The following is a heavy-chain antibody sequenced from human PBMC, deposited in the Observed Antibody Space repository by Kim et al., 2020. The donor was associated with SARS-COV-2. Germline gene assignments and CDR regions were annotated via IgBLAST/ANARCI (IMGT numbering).Heavy chain of an antibody. Sequence: ASVKVSCKASGYTFTSYAMHWVRQAPGQRLEWMGWINAGNGNTKYSQKFQGRVTITRDTSASTAYMELSSLRSEDTAVYYCARDPAGYCSGGSCYYHYYYGMDVWGQGTTVTVSS. J-gene: IGHJ6*02. CDR1: GYTFTSYA. V-gene: IGHV1-3*01. D-gene: IGHD2-15*01. CDR3: ARDPAGYCSGGSCYYHYYYGMDV. CDR2: INAGNGNT.